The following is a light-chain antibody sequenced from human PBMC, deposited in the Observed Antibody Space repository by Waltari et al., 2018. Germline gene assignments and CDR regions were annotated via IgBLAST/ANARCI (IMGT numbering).Light chain of an antibody. V-gene: IGKV1-5*03. J-gene: IGKJ2*01. CDR1: QSISRW. CDR2: EAS. CDR3: QQYNGYSRT. Sequence: DIQMTQSPSTLSASVGDRVTITCRASQSISRWLVWYQQKPGKAPKLLIYEASSLESGVPSRFSGSGSGTEFTLTISSLQPDDFATYYCQQYNGYSRTFGQGTKLEIK.